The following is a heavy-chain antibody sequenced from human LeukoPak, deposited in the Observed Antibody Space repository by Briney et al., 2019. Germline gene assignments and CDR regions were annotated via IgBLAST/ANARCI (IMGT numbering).Heavy chain of an antibody. J-gene: IGHJ4*02. CDR3: ARGGDYCDY. D-gene: IGHD3-10*01. Sequence: PGRSLRLSCAASGFTFSSYAMHWVRQAPGKGLEWVAVISYDGSNKYYADSVKGRFTISRDNAKNSLYLQMNSLRAEDTAVYYCARGGDYCDYWGQGTLVTVSS. V-gene: IGHV3-30-3*01. CDR2: ISYDGSNK. CDR1: GFTFSSYA.